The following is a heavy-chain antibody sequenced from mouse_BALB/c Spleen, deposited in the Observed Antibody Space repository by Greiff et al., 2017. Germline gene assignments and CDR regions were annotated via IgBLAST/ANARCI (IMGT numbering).Heavy chain of an antibody. CDR3: ARRGNIAY. CDR1: GYTFTSYW. J-gene: IGHJ3*01. V-gene: IGHV1-7*01. Sequence: QVQLPQSGAELAKPGASVKMSCKASGYTFTSYWMHWVKQRPGQGLEWIGYINPSTGNTEYNQKFKTKATLTEDKSSSTAYMKLGSLTSEDSAGYYCARRGNIAYWGQGTLVTVTA. D-gene: IGHD2-1*01. CDR2: INPSTGNT.